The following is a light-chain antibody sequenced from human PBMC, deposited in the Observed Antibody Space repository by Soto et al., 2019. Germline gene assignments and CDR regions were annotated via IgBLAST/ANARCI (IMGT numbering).Light chain of an antibody. Sequence: EIVMTQSPATLSVSPGERATLSCRASQSVSNNLAWYQQKPGQAPRLLIYGASTRATGIPARFSGSGSGTEFTLTISSLLSEDFAVYYCQQSNNWPRTFGQGTKVEIK. J-gene: IGKJ1*01. CDR1: QSVSNN. CDR2: GAS. V-gene: IGKV3-15*01. CDR3: QQSNNWPRT.